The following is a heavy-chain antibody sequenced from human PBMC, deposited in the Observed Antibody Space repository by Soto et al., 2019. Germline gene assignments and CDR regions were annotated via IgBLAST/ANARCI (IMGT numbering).Heavy chain of an antibody. V-gene: IGHV3-48*01. CDR2: ISSSSSTI. Sequence: GGSLRLSCAASGFTFSSYSMNWVRQAPGKGLEWVSYISSSSSTIYYADSVKGRFTISRDNAKNSLYLQMNSLRAEDTAVYYCASGILNYGITGTTRWFDTWGQGTLVTVSS. D-gene: IGHD1-7*01. CDR1: GFTFSSYS. J-gene: IGHJ5*02. CDR3: ASGILNYGITGTTRWFDT.